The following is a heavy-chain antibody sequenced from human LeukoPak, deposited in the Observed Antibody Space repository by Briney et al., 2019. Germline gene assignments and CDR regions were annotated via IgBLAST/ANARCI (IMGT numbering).Heavy chain of an antibody. CDR1: GFKFGDYA. V-gene: IGHV3-49*04. J-gene: IGHJ4*02. Sequence: GGSLRLSCTASGFKFGDYAMSWVRQAPGKGLEWVGFIRSKAYGGTTEYAASVKGRFTISRDDSKSIAYLQMNSLKTEDTAVYYCTGSFGQLTFFDYWGQGTLVTVSS. CDR2: IRSKAYGGTT. CDR3: TGSFGQLTFFDY. D-gene: IGHD3-10*01.